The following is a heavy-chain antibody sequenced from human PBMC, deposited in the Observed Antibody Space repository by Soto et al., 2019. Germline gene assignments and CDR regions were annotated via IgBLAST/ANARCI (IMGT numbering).Heavy chain of an antibody. CDR1: GGSFSGYY. D-gene: IGHD2-2*01. CDR3: ARGTPRFRYCSSTSCTLDWFDP. CDR2: INHSGST. Sequence: PSETLSLTCAVYGGSFSGYYWSWIRQPPGKGLEWIGEINHSGSTNYNPSLKSRVTISVDTSKNQFSLKLSSVTAADTAVYYCARGTPRFRYCSSTSCTLDWFDPWGQGTLVTVSS. J-gene: IGHJ5*02. V-gene: IGHV4-34*01.